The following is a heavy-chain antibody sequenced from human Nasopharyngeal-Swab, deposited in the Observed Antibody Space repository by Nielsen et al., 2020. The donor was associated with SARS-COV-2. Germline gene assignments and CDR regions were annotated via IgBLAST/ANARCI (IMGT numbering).Heavy chain of an antibody. J-gene: IGHJ6*02. CDR1: GGTFGTYT. CDR3: ARGDTDYYYYGLDV. CDR2: IIPMFGTA. D-gene: IGHD5-18*01. V-gene: IGHV1-69*06. Sequence: SVKVSCKAPGGTFGTYTISWVRQAPGQGLEWMGGIIPMFGTANYAQNFQGRVTITADKSTSTAYMDLSRLKSEDTAVYYCARGDTDYYYYGLDVWGQGTTVTVSS.